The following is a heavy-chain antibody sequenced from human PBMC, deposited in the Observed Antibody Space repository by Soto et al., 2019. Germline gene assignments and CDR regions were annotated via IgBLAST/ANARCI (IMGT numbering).Heavy chain of an antibody. CDR1: GFTFSNYA. J-gene: IGHJ4*02. V-gene: IGHV3-23*01. CDR2: ITSNGSTT. Sequence: GGSLRLSCAASGFTFSNYAMSWVRQAPGKGLVWVSRITSNGSTTYYADSVKGRFTISRDNAKSTLYLQMNSLRADDTAVYYCTKDLNEYSSGWGDYWGQGILVTVSS. D-gene: IGHD6-19*01. CDR3: TKDLNEYSSGWGDY.